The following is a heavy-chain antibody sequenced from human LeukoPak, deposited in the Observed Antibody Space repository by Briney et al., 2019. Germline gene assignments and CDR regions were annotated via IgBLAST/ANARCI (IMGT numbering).Heavy chain of an antibody. V-gene: IGHV3-9*01. CDR1: GFTFSSYS. J-gene: IGHJ4*02. CDR2: ISWNSGSI. Sequence: GGSLRLSCAASGFTFSSYSMNWVRQAPGKGLEWVSGISWNSGSIGYADSVKGRFTISRDNAKNSLYLQMNSLRAEDTALYYCAKDMSYSSSSYPDYWGQGTLVTVSS. CDR3: AKDMSYSSSSYPDY. D-gene: IGHD6-6*01.